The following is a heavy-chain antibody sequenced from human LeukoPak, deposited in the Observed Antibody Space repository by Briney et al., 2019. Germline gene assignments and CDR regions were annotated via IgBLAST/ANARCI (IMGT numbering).Heavy chain of an antibody. D-gene: IGHD3-16*01. CDR3: AAWGGTDAFDI. Sequence: IGYIYHSGSTYYNPSLKSRVTISVDRSKNQFSLKLSSVTAADTAVYYCAAWGGTDAFDIWGQGTMVTVSS. V-gene: IGHV4-30-2*01. J-gene: IGHJ3*02. CDR2: IYHSGST.